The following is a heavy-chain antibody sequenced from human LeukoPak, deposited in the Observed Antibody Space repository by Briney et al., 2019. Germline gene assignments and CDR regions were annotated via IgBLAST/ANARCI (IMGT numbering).Heavy chain of an antibody. J-gene: IGHJ4*02. CDR3: SRENGAFSPFGY. CDR1: GGSISITNW. CDR2: ISLTGLT. Sequence: SETLSLTCAVSGGSISITNWWSCVRQPPRQGLEWIGEISLTGLTHYNPSLESRVTVSLDKSKNQLSLNLTSVTAADTAVYYCSRENGAFSPFGYWGQGTLVTVLS. D-gene: IGHD2-8*01. V-gene: IGHV4-4*02.